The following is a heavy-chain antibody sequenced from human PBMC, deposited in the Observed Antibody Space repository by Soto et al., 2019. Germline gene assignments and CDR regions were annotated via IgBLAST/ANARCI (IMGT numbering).Heavy chain of an antibody. CDR2: IYGVDSDT. Sequence: GESLKISCSVSGYIFANYWIGWVRQMPGKGLEWMGIIYGVDSDTKYSPSFQGQVTISADKSIFTAYLQWRSLKASDTAMYYCARREMGGMDVWGQGTTVTVSS. J-gene: IGHJ6*02. V-gene: IGHV5-51*01. CDR1: GYIFANYW. D-gene: IGHD2-8*01. CDR3: ARREMGGMDV.